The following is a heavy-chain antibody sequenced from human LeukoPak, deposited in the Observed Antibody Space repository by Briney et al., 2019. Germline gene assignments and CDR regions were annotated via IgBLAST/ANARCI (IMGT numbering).Heavy chain of an antibody. Sequence: TETLSLTCTVSGGSISSYYWSWIRQPPRKGLEWIGYIYYSGSTNYNPSLKSRVTISVDTSKNQFSLKLSSVTAADTAVYYCARFWVYYGMDVWGQGTTVTVSS. CDR2: IYYSGST. V-gene: IGHV4-59*01. J-gene: IGHJ6*02. CDR1: GGSISSYY. CDR3: ARFWVYYGMDV. D-gene: IGHD3-16*01.